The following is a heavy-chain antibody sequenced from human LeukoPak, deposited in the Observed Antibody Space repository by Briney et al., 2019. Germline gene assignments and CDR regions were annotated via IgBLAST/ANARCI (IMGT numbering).Heavy chain of an antibody. J-gene: IGHJ4*02. CDR2: INYGGNS. Sequence: SETLSLTCNVSGDSLTSDYWSWIRQSPGQGLEWIGYINYGGNSDYNPSLNSRVTISVNRSKKQVSLQMRSMTAADTAVYYCARLDCISNTCYNYWAPGALVTVSS. V-gene: IGHV4-59*08. CDR3: ARLDCISNTCYNY. D-gene: IGHD3-10*01. CDR1: GDSLTSDY.